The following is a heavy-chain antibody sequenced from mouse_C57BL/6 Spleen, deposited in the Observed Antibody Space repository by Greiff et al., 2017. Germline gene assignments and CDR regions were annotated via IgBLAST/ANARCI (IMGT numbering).Heavy chain of an antibody. CDR2: INPGSGGT. J-gene: IGHJ2*01. V-gene: IGHV1-54*01. CDR3: ARWKAQATYFDY. D-gene: IGHD3-2*02. Sequence: QVQLQQSGAELVRPGTSVKVSCKASGYAFTNYLIEWVKQRPGQGLEWIGVINPGSGGTNYNEKFKGKATLTADKSSSTAYLQLSSLTSEDSAVYFCARWKAQATYFDYWGQGTTLTVSS. CDR1: GYAFTNYL.